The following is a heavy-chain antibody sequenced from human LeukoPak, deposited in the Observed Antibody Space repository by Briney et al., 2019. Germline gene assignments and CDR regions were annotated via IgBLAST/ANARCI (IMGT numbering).Heavy chain of an antibody. CDR2: ISGSGGST. J-gene: IGHJ6*02. D-gene: IGHD2-2*01. Sequence: GGSPRLSCAASGFTFSSYAMSWVRQAPGKGLEWVSAISGSGGSTYYADSVKGRFTISRDNSKNTLYLQMNSLRAEDTAVYYCAKDRSCSSTSCYAYYYYYYGMDVWGQGTTVTVSS. V-gene: IGHV3-23*01. CDR3: AKDRSCSSTSCYAYYYYYYGMDV. CDR1: GFTFSSYA.